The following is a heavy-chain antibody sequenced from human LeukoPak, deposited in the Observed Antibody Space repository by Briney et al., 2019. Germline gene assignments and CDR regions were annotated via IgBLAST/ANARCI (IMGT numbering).Heavy chain of an antibody. D-gene: IGHD3-10*01. J-gene: IGHJ4*02. V-gene: IGHV1-2*02. CDR1: GYTFTDYY. CDR3: ARVFYSGSRQDY. CDR2: INPSSGGT. Sequence: ASVKVSCKASGYTFTDYYMHWVRQAPGQGLEWMGWINPSSGGTNYAQKLQGRVTMTTDTSTSTAYMELRSLRSDDTAVYYCARVFYSGSRQDYWGQGTLVTVSS.